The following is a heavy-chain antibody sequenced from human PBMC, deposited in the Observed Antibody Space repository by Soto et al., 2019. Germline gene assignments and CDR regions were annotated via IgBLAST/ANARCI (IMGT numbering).Heavy chain of an antibody. D-gene: IGHD3-22*01. Sequence: GGSLRLSCAASGFTFSNAWMNWVRQAPGKGLEWVGRIKSKTDGGTTDYAAPVKGRFTISRDDSKNALYLQMNSLKTEDTSVYYCTTDPVTMIVVVPSSGWGQGTLVTVSS. CDR3: TTDPVTMIVVVPSSG. CDR1: GFTFSNAW. CDR2: IKSKTDGGTT. V-gene: IGHV3-15*07. J-gene: IGHJ4*02.